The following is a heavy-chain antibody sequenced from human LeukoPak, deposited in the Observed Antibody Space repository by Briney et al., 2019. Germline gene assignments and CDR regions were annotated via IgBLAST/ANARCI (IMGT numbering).Heavy chain of an antibody. CDR2: IDRTTNYI. J-gene: IGHJ3*02. Sequence: SGGSLRLSCAASGFTFSSYSMNWVRQAPGKGLEWVASIDRTTNYIYYADSVKGRFTISRDNAKTSLYLQMNSLRVEDTAVYYCASYCWAATPLDAFDIWGQGTMVTVSS. D-gene: IGHD2-15*01. CDR3: ASYCWAATPLDAFDI. V-gene: IGHV3-21*01. CDR1: GFTFSSYS.